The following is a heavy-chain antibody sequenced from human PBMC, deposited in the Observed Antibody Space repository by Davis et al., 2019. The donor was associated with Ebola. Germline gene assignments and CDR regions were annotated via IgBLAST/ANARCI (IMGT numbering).Heavy chain of an antibody. V-gene: IGHV3-7*01. D-gene: IGHD7-27*01. CDR1: GLTFSAYW. CDR2: IEQDGREK. CDR3: ARDIHWARGD. J-gene: IGHJ4*02. Sequence: PGGSLRLSCAASGLTFSAYWMNWVRQVPGKGLEWVANIEQDGREKNYVDSVKGRFTISRDNAKSSLYLQMNSLRAEDTAMYYCARDIHWARGDWGQGTLVTVSS.